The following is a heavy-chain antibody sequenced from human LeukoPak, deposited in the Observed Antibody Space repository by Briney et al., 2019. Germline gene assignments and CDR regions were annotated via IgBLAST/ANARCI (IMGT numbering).Heavy chain of an antibody. CDR3: ASPGDSGSYYGY. V-gene: IGHV1-3*01. CDR2: INAGNGNT. J-gene: IGHJ4*02. Sequence: ASVKVSCKASGYTFASYAMHWVRQAPGQRLEWMGWINAGNGNTKYSQKFQGRVTITRDTSASTAYMELSSLRSEDTAVYYCASPGDSGSYYGYWGQGTLVTVSS. D-gene: IGHD1-26*01. CDR1: GYTFASYA.